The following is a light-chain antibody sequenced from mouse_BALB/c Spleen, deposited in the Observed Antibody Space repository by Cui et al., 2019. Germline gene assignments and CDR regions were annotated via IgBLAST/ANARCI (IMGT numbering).Light chain of an antibody. V-gene: IGKV19-93*01. CDR1: HNITKY. Sequence: DIQMTQTPSSLSASLGGNVTTTCKASHNITKYIDWYQHKPGKGPRLLIHYTSSLHPGIPTWFGGSGARRYYSFSISMLEAEDIATYYCLQCDNLWTFGGGTKLEIK. CDR2: YTS. CDR3: LQCDNLWT. J-gene: IGKJ1*01.